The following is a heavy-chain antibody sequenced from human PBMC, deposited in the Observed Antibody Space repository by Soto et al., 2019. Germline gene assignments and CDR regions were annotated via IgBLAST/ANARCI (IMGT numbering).Heavy chain of an antibody. V-gene: IGHV3-7*01. CDR3: ARDRSSSRYIDGFDL. J-gene: IGHJ3*01. D-gene: IGHD6-6*01. CDR2: VKQDGSTK. CDR1: GFTFSSYA. Sequence: GGSLRLSCAASGFTFSSYAMSWVRQAPGKGLEWVANVKQDGSTKYYMDSVKGRFTISRDNAKNSLYLQMSSLRAEDTALYYCARDRSSSRYIDGFDLWGQGTMVTVSS.